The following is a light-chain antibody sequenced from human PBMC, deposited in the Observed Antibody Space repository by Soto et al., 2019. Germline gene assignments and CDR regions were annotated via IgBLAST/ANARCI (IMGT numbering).Light chain of an antibody. CDR3: CSYAGSNNFHVG. CDR1: SSDVGSYNL. CDR2: EGS. J-gene: IGLJ2*01. V-gene: IGLV2-23*03. Sequence: QSVLTQPASVSGSPGQSITISCTGTSSDVGSYNLVSWYQQHPGKAPKLMIYEGSKRPPGVSNRYSGSKSGNTASLTISVLQAEDEADYYCCSYAGSNNFHVGFGGGTKVTVL.